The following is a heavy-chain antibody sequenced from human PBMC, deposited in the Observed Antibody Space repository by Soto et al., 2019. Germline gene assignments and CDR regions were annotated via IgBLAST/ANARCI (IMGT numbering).Heavy chain of an antibody. Sequence: EVQLLESGGGLVQPGGSLKISCAASGFTFSTYAMSWVRQAPGKGLEWVSAVSAGGGSTYYADSVNGRFTISRDSAKNMLYLQMNSLRTEDTAVYYCAHPRGYGVFDAYDFWGQGTMVTVSS. CDR1: GFTFSTYA. CDR3: AHPRGYGVFDAYDF. D-gene: IGHD4-17*01. J-gene: IGHJ3*01. V-gene: IGHV3-23*01. CDR2: VSAGGGST.